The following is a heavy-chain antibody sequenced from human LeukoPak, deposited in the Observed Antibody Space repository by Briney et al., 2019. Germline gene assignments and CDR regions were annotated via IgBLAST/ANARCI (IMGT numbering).Heavy chain of an antibody. V-gene: IGHV3-30*18. CDR3: AKDETRTTREPGGPFDY. CDR1: GFIFSNFG. Sequence: PGGSLRLSCAASGFIFSNFGMHWVRQAPGKGLERVAVIAYDGRNKYYGDAVKGRFTISRDNSKNTVHLQMSSLRAEDTAMYFCAKDETRTTREPGGPFDYWGQGILVTVSS. CDR2: IAYDGRNK. D-gene: IGHD1-1*01. J-gene: IGHJ4*02.